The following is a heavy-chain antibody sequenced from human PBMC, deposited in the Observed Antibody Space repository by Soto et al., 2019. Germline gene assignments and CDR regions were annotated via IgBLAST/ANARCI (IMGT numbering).Heavy chain of an antibody. CDR1: GGSFSGYY. D-gene: IGHD2-2*02. Sequence: SETLSLTCAVYGGSFSGYYWSWIRQPPGKGLEWIGEINHSGSTNYNPSLKSRVTISVDTSKNQFSLKLSSVTAADTAVYYCAKVPAAITESRWFDPWGQGTLVTVSS. CDR2: INHSGST. V-gene: IGHV4-34*01. J-gene: IGHJ5*02. CDR3: AKVPAAITESRWFDP.